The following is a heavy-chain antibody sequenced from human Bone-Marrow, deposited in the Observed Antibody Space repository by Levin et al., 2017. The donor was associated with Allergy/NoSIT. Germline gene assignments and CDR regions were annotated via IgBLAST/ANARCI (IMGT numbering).Heavy chain of an antibody. V-gene: IGHV3-11*01. CDR1: GFTFSDYY. J-gene: IGHJ4*02. Sequence: GESLKISCAASGFTFSDYYMSWIRQAPGKGLEWVSYISSSGTTIYYADSVKGRFTISRDNAKNSLYLQMNSLRAEDTAVYYCARSRPLYDSSGFGDYWGQGTLVTVSS. D-gene: IGHD3-22*01. CDR2: ISSSGTTI. CDR3: ARSRPLYDSSGFGDY.